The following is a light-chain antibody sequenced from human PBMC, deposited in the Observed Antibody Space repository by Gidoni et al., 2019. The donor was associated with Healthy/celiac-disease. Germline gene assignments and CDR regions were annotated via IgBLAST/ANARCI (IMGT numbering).Light chain of an antibody. Sequence: DIQITQSPSSLSAPVGDGVTITCRASQSIRSYLNRYPQEPGKAPKLLIYAASSLQSGVPSGFSGCGSRTDFTLTLSSLRPEDFATYYCQHSYSTPPTFGQGTKVEIK. V-gene: IGKV1-39*01. CDR3: QHSYSTPPT. CDR2: AAS. J-gene: IGKJ1*01. CDR1: QSIRSY.